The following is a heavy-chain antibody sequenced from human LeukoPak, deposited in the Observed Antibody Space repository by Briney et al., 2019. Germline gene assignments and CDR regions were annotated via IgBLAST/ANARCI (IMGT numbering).Heavy chain of an antibody. V-gene: IGHV5-51*01. D-gene: IGHD6-19*01. Sequence: PGESLKISCKGSGYSFTSYWIGWVRQMPGKGLEWMGIIYPGDSDTRYSPSFQGQVTISADKSISTAYLQWSSLKASDTAMYYCARQSLAVADPYYYYGMDVWGQGTTVTVSS. J-gene: IGHJ6*02. CDR2: IYPGDSDT. CDR1: GYSFTSYW. CDR3: ARQSLAVADPYYYYGMDV.